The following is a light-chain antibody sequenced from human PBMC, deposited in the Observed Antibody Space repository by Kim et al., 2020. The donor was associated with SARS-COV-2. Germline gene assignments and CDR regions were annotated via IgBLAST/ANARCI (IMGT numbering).Light chain of an antibody. Sequence: GKTLTISGTRSSGSIASNYVQWYQQRPGSSPTTVIYGDDQRPSGVPDRFSGSIDSSSNSASLTISRLKTEDEAEYYCQSYDIYNQVFGGGTQLTVL. V-gene: IGLV6-57*01. CDR1: SGSIASNY. CDR2: GDD. CDR3: QSYDIYNQV. J-gene: IGLJ3*02.